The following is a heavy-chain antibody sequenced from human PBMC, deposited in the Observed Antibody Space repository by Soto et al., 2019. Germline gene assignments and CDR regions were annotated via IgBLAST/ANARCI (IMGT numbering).Heavy chain of an antibody. CDR2: ISYDGSNK. J-gene: IGHJ4*02. Sequence: QVQLVESGGGVVQPGRSLRLSCAASGFTFSSYGMHWVRQAPGKGLEWVAVISYDGSNKYYADSVKGRFTISRDNSKNTLYLRMNSLRAEDTAVYYCAKAVVRGVIRANFDYWGQGTLVTVSS. CDR1: GFTFSSYG. V-gene: IGHV3-30*18. CDR3: AKAVVRGVIRANFDY. D-gene: IGHD3-10*01.